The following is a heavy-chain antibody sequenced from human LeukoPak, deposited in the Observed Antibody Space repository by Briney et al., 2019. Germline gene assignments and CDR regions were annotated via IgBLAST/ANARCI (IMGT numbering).Heavy chain of an antibody. CDR2: ISTNSKTI. J-gene: IGHJ4*03. CDR1: GFTFSRYS. Sequence: GGSLRLSCAASGFTFSRYSMNWVRQAPGKGLEWVAYISTNSKTIYSGDSVKGRFSISRDNDKNLLYLQMDSLQVEDTAVYHCATYFDSTGYFEEAYDTWGQGTLVTVSA. V-gene: IGHV3-48*01. D-gene: IGHD3-22*01. CDR3: ATYFDSTGYFEEAYDT.